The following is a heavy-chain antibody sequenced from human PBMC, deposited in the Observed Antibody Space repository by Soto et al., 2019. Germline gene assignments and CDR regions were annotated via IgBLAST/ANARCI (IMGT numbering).Heavy chain of an antibody. CDR3: AKDRQWLAYFQH. CDR2: ISYDGSNK. V-gene: IGHV3-30*18. Sequence: QVQLVESGGGVVQPGRSLRLSCAASGFTFSSYGMHWVRQAPGKGLEWVAVISYDGSNKYYADSVKGRFTISRDNSKNTLYLQMNSLRAEDTAVYYCAKDRQWLAYFQHGGQGTLVTVSS. J-gene: IGHJ1*01. CDR1: GFTFSSYG. D-gene: IGHD6-19*01.